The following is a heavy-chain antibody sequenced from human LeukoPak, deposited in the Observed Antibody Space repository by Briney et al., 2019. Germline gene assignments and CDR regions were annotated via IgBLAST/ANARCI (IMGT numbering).Heavy chain of an antibody. Sequence: SETLSFTCAVYGGSFSGYYWSWIRQPPGKGLEWIGEINHSGSTNYNPSLKSRVTISVDTSKNQFSLKLSSVTAADTAVYYCARYAVADYNWFDPWGQGTLVTVSS. J-gene: IGHJ5*02. V-gene: IGHV4-34*01. D-gene: IGHD6-19*01. CDR2: INHSGST. CDR1: GGSFSGYY. CDR3: ARYAVADYNWFDP.